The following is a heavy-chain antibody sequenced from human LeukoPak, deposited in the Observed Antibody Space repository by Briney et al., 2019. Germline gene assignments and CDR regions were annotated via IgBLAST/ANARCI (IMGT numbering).Heavy chain of an antibody. D-gene: IGHD2-2*03. V-gene: IGHV1-18*01. Sequence: ASVKVSCKASGYTFTSYGISWVRQAPGQGLEWMGWISAYNGNTNYAQKLQGRVIMTTDTSTSTAYMELRSLRSDDTAVYYCARDLMDIVVVPAAMDYWGQGTLVTVSS. CDR3: ARDLMDIVVVPAAMDY. J-gene: IGHJ4*02. CDR1: GYTFTSYG. CDR2: ISAYNGNT.